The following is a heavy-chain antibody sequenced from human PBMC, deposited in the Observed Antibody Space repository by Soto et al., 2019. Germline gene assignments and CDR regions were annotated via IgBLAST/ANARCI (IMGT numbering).Heavy chain of an antibody. J-gene: IGHJ6*02. CDR1: GGSIVYYY. CDR2: IYYTGIT. D-gene: IGHD2-2*01. Sequence: PLETLSLTCTVSGGSIVYYYWNWIRQSPGKGLEWIGYIYYTGITKYNPSLRSRVTISVDTSKNQISLKLGSVTAADTAVYYCASLPARQYSHGVEVWGQGITVTVSS. V-gene: IGHV4-59*01. CDR3: ASLPARQYSHGVEV.